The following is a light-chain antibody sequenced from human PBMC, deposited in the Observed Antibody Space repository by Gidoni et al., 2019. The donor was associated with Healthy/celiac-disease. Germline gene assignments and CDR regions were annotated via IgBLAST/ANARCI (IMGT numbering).Light chain of an antibody. Sequence: QSVLTQPPSASGTPGQRVTSSCSGSSSNIGSTTVNWYQQLPGTAPKLLIYRHNQRPSGVPDLFSGSNSGTSASLAISGLQSESVADYYCAACYDSLNGVVFGRGTKLTVL. J-gene: IGLJ2*01. CDR2: RHN. V-gene: IGLV1-44*01. CDR3: AACYDSLNGVV. CDR1: SSNIGSTT.